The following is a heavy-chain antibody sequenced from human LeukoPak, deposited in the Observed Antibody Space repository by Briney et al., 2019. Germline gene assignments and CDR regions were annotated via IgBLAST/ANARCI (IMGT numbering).Heavy chain of an antibody. Sequence: SETLSLTCTVSGGSISSSSYYWGWIRQPPGKGLEWIGSIYYSGSTYYNPSHKSRVTISVDTSKNQFSLKLSSVTAADTAVYYCASHGGYGSGIVRGDYFDYWGQGTLVTVSS. CDR2: IYYSGST. CDR3: ASHGGYGSGIVRGDYFDY. D-gene: IGHD3-10*01. CDR1: GGSISSSSYY. V-gene: IGHV4-39*01. J-gene: IGHJ4*02.